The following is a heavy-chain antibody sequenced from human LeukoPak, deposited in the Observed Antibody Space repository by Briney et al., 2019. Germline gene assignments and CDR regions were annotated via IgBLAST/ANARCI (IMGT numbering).Heavy chain of an antibody. CDR3: AREGIAAAGNREYYYYYYMDV. D-gene: IGHD6-13*01. V-gene: IGHV3-21*01. J-gene: IGHJ6*03. Sequence: KTGGSLRLSCAASGFTFSSYSMNWVRQAPGKGLEWVSSISSSSSYIYYADSVKGRFTISRDNAKNSLYLQMYSLRAEDTAVYYCAREGIAAAGNREYYYYYYMDVWGKGTTVTISS. CDR1: GFTFSSYS. CDR2: ISSSSSYI.